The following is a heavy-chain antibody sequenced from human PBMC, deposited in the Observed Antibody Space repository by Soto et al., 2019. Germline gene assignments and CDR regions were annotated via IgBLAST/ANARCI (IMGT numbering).Heavy chain of an antibody. CDR3: ARARIAVAPIDY. CDR1: GGSISTYF. J-gene: IGHJ4*02. CDR2: VYYTGST. Sequence: QVQLQESGPGLVKPSETLSLTCTVSGGSISTYFWSWIRQPPGRGLEWIGYVYYTGSTNYNPSLXXXXXXXXXXXXXXXXXXLTSVTAADTAIYYCARARIAVAPIDYWGQGTLVTVSS. D-gene: IGHD6-19*01. V-gene: IGHV4-59*01.